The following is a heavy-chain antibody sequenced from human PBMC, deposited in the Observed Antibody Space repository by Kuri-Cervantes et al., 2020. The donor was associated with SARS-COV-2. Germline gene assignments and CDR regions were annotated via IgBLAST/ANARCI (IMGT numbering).Heavy chain of an antibody. CDR1: GFSVSSNF. V-gene: IGHV3-53*01. CDR2: IYSSGTT. J-gene: IGHJ3*01. D-gene: IGHD3-22*01. Sequence: GGSLRLSCAAAGFSVSSNFMSRVRQAPGKGLEWVSIIYSSGTTYYADSVKGRLTISRDNSKNSLYLQMNSLRAEDTAVYHCARDDPNYFDSRGYSFTVAFALWGQGTMVTVSS. CDR3: ARDDPNYFDSRGYSFTVAFAL.